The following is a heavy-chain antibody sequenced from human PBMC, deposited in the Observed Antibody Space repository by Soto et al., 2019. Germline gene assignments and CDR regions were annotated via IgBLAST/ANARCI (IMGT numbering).Heavy chain of an antibody. CDR2: INPNSGGT. V-gene: IGHV1-2*02. CDR1: GYTFTDYY. D-gene: IGHD6-19*01. Sequence: QVQLVQSGAEVKKPGASAKVSCKASGYTFTDYYMHWVRQAPGQGLEWMGWINPNSGGTNYAQNFQGRVTMTRDTSISTLYMELRRLASDDTAVYYCATEGEMAALTWGQGTLVTVSS. J-gene: IGHJ5*02. CDR3: ATEGEMAALT.